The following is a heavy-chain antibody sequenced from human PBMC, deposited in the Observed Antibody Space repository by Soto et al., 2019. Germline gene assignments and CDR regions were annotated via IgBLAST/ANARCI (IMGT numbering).Heavy chain of an antibody. CDR3: ARDGTRQAFDI. J-gene: IGHJ3*02. Sequence: ASVKVCCKASGYTYSSYDINWVRQAPGQGLEWMGWITTYNGKTNYAQKFQGRVTMTTDTSTSTVYMELRSLRSDDTAVYYCARDGTRQAFDICGQGTMVPGSS. CDR1: GYTYSSYD. V-gene: IGHV1-18*01. CDR2: ITTYNGKT.